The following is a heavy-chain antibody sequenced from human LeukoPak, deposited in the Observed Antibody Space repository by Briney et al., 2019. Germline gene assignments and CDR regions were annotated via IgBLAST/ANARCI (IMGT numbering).Heavy chain of an antibody. D-gene: IGHD3-22*01. Sequence: PSETLSLTCIVSGGSISRYYWSWIRQPPGKGLEWIGYIYYSGSTNYNPSLKSRVTISVDTSKNQFSLKLSSVTAADTAVYYCARVGYYDSSGYYIDYWGQGTLVTVSS. J-gene: IGHJ4*02. CDR3: ARVGYYDSSGYYIDY. CDR2: IYYSGST. V-gene: IGHV4-59*01. CDR1: GGSISRYY.